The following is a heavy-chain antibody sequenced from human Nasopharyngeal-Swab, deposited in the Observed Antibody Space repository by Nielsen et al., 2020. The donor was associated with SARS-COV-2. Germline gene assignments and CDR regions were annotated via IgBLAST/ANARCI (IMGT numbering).Heavy chain of an antibody. CDR1: GFSFSSYW. CDR2: IKQDGSEK. CDR3: AGDWGLSGSAG. V-gene: IGHV3-7*01. D-gene: IGHD1-26*01. J-gene: IGHJ4*02. Sequence: GGSLRLSCAASGFSFSSYWMNWVRQAPGKGLEWVANIKQDGSEKYYVDSVEGRFTISRDNAKNSLYLQMNSLRAEDTAVYYCAGDWGLSGSAGWGQGTLVTVSS.